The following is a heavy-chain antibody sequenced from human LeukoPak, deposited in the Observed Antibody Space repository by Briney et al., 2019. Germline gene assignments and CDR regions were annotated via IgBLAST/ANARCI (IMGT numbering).Heavy chain of an antibody. CDR1: GFTFSGSA. V-gene: IGHV3-73*01. J-gene: IGHJ5*02. Sequence: GGSLKLSCAASGFTFSGSAIHWVRQSSGKGLEWVGQIDKKDKGYATATAYAASVKGRFTISRDDSINTAYLQMKSLKTEDTALYYCTRDSGTYNWFDPWGQGTLVTVSS. CDR2: IDKKDKGYATAT. D-gene: IGHD1-26*01. CDR3: TRDSGTYNWFDP.